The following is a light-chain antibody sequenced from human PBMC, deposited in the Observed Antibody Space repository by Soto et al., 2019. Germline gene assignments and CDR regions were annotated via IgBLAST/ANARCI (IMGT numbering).Light chain of an antibody. CDR2: DVS. CDR3: CSYRTSNTRQIV. V-gene: IGLV2-14*03. J-gene: IGLJ1*01. Sequence: QSALTQPASVSGSPRQSITISCTGTSSDVGGYNYVSWYQHHPDKAPKLMIYDVSNRPSGVSNRFSGSKSGNTASLSISGLQPEDEADYYCCSYRTSNTRQIVCGTGTKLTVL. CDR1: SSDVGGYNY.